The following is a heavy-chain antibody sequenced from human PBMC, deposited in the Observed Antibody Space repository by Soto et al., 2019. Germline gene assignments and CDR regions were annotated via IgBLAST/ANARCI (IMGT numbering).Heavy chain of an antibody. J-gene: IGHJ4*02. V-gene: IGHV3-30*18. CDR2: ISYDGSNK. CDR3: AKSSGVGAWELPDY. CDR1: GFTFSSYG. Sequence: GGSLRLTCAASGFTFSSYGMHWVRQAPGKGLEWVAVISYDGSNKYYADSVKGRFTISRDNSKNTLYLQMNSLRAEDTGLYYCAKSSGVGAWELPDYWGQGTLVTVSS. D-gene: IGHD1-26*01.